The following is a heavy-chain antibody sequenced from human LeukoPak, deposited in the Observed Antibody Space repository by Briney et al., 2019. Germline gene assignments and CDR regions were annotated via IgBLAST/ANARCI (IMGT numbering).Heavy chain of an antibody. V-gene: IGHV1-3*03. Sequence: ASVKVSCKASGYTFTSYAMHWVRQALGQRLEWMGWINAGNGNTKYSQEFQGRVTITRDTSASTAYMELSSLRSEDMAVYYCARVQTPLWFGEYNPLLYWGQGTLVTVSS. CDR3: ARVQTPLWFGEYNPLLY. CDR1: GYTFTSYA. J-gene: IGHJ4*02. CDR2: INAGNGNT. D-gene: IGHD3-10*01.